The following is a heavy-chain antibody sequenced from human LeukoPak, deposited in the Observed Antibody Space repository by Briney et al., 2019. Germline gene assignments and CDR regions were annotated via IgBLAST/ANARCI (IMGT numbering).Heavy chain of an antibody. Sequence: GASVKVSCKASGYTFTSYDINWVRQATGQGLEWMGRIIPILGIANYAQKFQGRVTITADKSTSTAYMELSSLRSEDTAVYYCARDRGFHSGSYGGKDIWGQGTLVTVSS. CDR3: ARDRGFHSGSYGGKDI. V-gene: IGHV1-69*04. CDR1: GYTFTSYD. J-gene: IGHJ4*02. CDR2: IIPILGIA. D-gene: IGHD1-26*01.